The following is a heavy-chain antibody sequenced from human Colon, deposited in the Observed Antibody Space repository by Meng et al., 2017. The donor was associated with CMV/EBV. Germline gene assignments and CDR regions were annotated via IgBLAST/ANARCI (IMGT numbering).Heavy chain of an antibody. D-gene: IGHD2-21*01. Sequence: EVQLLESGGGLVQPGGSLRLSCAASGFTLSNYWVHWVRQAPGKGLEWVSRINRYANLIDDAGSVRGSFTVSRDSARDTVYLQMHSLRFEDTAVYHCARDFGGGDDYWGQGTLVTVSS. CDR2: INRYANLI. CDR3: ARDFGGGDDY. V-gene: IGHV3-74*02. CDR1: GFTLSNYW. J-gene: IGHJ4*02.